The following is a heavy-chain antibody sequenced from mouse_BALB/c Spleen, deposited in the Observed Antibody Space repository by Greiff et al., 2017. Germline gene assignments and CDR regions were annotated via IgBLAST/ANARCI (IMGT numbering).Heavy chain of an antibody. CDR2: IYPGNSDT. D-gene: IGHD1-2*01. CDR1: GYTFTSYW. V-gene: IGHV1-5*01. J-gene: IGHJ2*01. Sequence: VQLQQSGTVLARPGASVKMSCKASGYTFTSYWMHWVKQRPGQGLEWIGAIYPGNSDTSYNQKFKGKAKLTAVTSTSTAYMELSSLTNEDSAVYYCTGTTATYYFDYWGQGTTLTVSS. CDR3: TGTTATYYFDY.